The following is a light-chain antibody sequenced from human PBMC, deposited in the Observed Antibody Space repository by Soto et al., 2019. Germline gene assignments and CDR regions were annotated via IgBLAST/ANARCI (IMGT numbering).Light chain of an antibody. Sequence: EIVFTQSPGTLSLSPGERATLSCRASQSVSSSYLAWYQQKPGQAPRLLIYGASSRETGIPDRFSGSGAGTEFTLTISRLEPEDVAVYYCQQYGSSTLTFGGGTKVDIK. J-gene: IGKJ4*01. CDR1: QSVSSSY. CDR2: GAS. V-gene: IGKV3-20*01. CDR3: QQYGSSTLT.